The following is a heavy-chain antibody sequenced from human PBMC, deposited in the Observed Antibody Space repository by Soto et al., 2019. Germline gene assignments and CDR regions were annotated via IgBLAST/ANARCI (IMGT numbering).Heavy chain of an antibody. CDR2: ISGSGGST. V-gene: IGHV3-23*01. D-gene: IGHD1-26*01. CDR1: GFTFSSYA. J-gene: IGHJ4*02. Sequence: EVQLLESGGGLVQPGGSLRLSCVASGFTFSSYAMRWVRQAPVKGLEWVSGISGSGGSTYYADSVKGRFTISRDNSKNTLYLQTNSLRAEDTAVYYCARRGSGSYYDYWGQGTLVTVSS. CDR3: ARRGSGSYYDY.